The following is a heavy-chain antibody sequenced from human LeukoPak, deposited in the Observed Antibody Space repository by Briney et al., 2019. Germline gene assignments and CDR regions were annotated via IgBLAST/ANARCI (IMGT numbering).Heavy chain of an antibody. D-gene: IGHD6-13*01. CDR2: IYYSGST. J-gene: IGHJ4*02. CDR3: ARTRRGAAALDY. CDR1: GGSISSYY. Sequence: SETLSLTCTVSGGSISSYYWSWIRQPPGKGLEWIGYIYYSGSTNYNPSLKSRVTISVDTSKNQFSLKLSSVTAADTAVYYCARTRRGAAALDYWGQGTLVTVSS. V-gene: IGHV4-59*01.